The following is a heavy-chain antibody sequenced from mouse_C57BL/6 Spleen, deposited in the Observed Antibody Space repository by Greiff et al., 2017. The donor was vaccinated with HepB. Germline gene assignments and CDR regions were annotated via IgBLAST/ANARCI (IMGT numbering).Heavy chain of an antibody. CDR1: GYSITSGYY. CDR3: ARRGYGNYDAWFAY. CDR2: ISYDGSN. J-gene: IGHJ3*01. V-gene: IGHV3-6*01. Sequence: EVQLVESGPGLVKPSQSLSLTCSVTGYSITSGYYWNWIRQFPGNKLEWMGYISYDGSNNYNPSLKNRISITRDTSKNQFFLKLNSVTTEDTATYYCARRGYGNYDAWFAYWGQGTLVTVSA. D-gene: IGHD2-1*01.